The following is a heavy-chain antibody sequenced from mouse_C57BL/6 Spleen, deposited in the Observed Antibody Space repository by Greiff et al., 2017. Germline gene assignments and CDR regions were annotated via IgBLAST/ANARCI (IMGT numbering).Heavy chain of an antibody. CDR2: IWSGGST. Sequence: QVQLKESGPGLVQPSQSLSITCTVSGFSLTSYGVHWVRQSPGKGLEWLGVIWSGGSTDYNAAFISRLSISKDNSKSQVFFKMNSLQADDTAIYYCARPYYYGSRGWYFDVWGTGTTVTVSS. CDR3: ARPYYYGSRGWYFDV. D-gene: IGHD1-1*01. V-gene: IGHV2-2*01. J-gene: IGHJ1*03. CDR1: GFSLTSYG.